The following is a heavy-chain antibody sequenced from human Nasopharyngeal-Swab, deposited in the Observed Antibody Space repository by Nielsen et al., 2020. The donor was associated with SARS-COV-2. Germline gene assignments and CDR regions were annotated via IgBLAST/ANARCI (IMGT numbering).Heavy chain of an antibody. CDR3: ARDYYDSSGYYYDAFDI. J-gene: IGHJ3*02. Sequence: WVRQAPGQGLEWMGWISAYNGNTNYAQKLQGRVTMTTDTSTSTAYMELRSLRSDDTAVYYCARDYYDSSGYYYDAFDIWGQRTMVTVSS. D-gene: IGHD3-22*01. V-gene: IGHV1-18*01. CDR2: ISAYNGNT.